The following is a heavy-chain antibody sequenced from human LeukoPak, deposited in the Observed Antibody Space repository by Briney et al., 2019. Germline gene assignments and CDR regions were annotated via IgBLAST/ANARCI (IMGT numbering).Heavy chain of an antibody. D-gene: IGHD3-22*01. Sequence: ASVKVSCKTPGYTFTNYGITWVRQAPGQGLEWMGWINTYNGNTNYAQKLQGRVTMTTDTSTSTAYMELRSLRSDDTAVYYCARTTDYYDSSGYYRYWGQGTLVTVSS. CDR2: INTYNGNT. J-gene: IGHJ4*02. CDR3: ARTTDYYDSSGYYRY. V-gene: IGHV1-18*01. CDR1: GYTFTNYG.